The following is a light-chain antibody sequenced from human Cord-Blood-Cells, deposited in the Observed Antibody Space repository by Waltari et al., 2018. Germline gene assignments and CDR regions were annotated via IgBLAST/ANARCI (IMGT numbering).Light chain of an antibody. CDR3: QQSYSTPFP. Sequence: DIQMTQSPSSLSASVGDRVHITGRASQSIRSSLTCYQQKPGKAPKLLIYAASRLQSGVPSRVSGSGSGTDFTLTISSLQPEDFATYYCQQSYSTPFPFGPGTKVDIK. CDR2: AAS. V-gene: IGKV1-39*01. CDR1: QSIRSS. J-gene: IGKJ3*01.